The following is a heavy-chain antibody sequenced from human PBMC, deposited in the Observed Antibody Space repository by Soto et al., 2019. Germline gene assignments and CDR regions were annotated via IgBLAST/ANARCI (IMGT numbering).Heavy chain of an antibody. CDR1: GFTFSSYW. J-gene: IGHJ4*02. CDR3: ARGGFDILTGYPDRPDY. V-gene: IGHV3-74*01. CDR2: INSDGSST. D-gene: IGHD3-9*01. Sequence: EVPLVESGGGLVQPGGSLRLSCAASGFTFSSYWMHWVRQAPGKGLVWVSRINSDGSSTSYADSVKGRFTISRDNAKNTLYLQINSLRAEDTAVYYCARGGFDILTGYPDRPDYWGQGTLVTVSS.